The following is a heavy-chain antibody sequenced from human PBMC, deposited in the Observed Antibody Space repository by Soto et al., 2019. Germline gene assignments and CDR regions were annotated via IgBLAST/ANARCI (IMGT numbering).Heavy chain of an antibody. J-gene: IGHJ4*02. CDR2: INQDGSEK. Sequence: GGSLRLSCAASGFTFSSYWMDWVRQAPGKGLEWVANINQDGSEKHYVDSVKGRFTISRDNAKNSLYLQMSSLTAEDSALYYCSPSLDYWGQGTLVTVSS. V-gene: IGHV3-7*01. CDR1: GFTFSSYW. CDR3: SPSLDY.